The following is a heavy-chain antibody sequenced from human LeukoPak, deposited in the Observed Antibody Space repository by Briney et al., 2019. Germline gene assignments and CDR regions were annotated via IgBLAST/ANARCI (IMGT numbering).Heavy chain of an antibody. CDR2: ILYSGST. V-gene: IGHV4-39*01. CDR1: GGSISSSSYY. D-gene: IGHD3-16*01. Sequence: AETLSLTCTVSGGSISSSSYYWGWIRQPPGKGLEWIGSILYSGSTYYNPSLKSRVIISVDTSRNQFSLRLSSVTAADTAVYYCASYLRGSYFDYWGQGTLVTVSS. CDR3: ASYLRGSYFDY. J-gene: IGHJ4*02.